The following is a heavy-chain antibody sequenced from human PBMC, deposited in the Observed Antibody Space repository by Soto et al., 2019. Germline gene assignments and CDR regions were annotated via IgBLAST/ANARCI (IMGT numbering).Heavy chain of an antibody. CDR2: INHSGST. CDR3: ARYKWELLGGMDV. J-gene: IGHJ6*02. V-gene: IGHV4-34*01. D-gene: IGHD1-26*01. Sequence: QVQLQQWGAGLLKPSETLSLTCAVYGGSFSGYYWSWIRQPPGKGLEWIGEINHSGSTNYNPSLKSRVXXSXDXXKNQFSLKLSSVTAADTAVYYCARYKWELLGGMDVWGQGTTVTVSS. CDR1: GGSFSGYY.